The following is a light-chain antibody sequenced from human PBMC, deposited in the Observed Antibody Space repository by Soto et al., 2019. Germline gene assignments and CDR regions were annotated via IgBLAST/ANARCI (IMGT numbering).Light chain of an antibody. Sequence: EIVMTQSPLTLPVTPGEPASIACRSSQILVYNNTYNYLDWYVQKPGQAPQLLIYFGSNLAPGVPERFSGSGSGTDFTLKINSVEAEDVGTYYCMQDLQSLTFGQGTRLEIK. V-gene: IGKV2-28*01. CDR2: FGS. J-gene: IGKJ5*01. CDR1: QILVYNNTYNY. CDR3: MQDLQSLT.